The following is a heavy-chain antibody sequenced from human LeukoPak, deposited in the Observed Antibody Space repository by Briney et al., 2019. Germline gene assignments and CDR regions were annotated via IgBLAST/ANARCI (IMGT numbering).Heavy chain of an antibody. CDR2: IYHSGST. CDR1: GGSISSGGYY. J-gene: IGHJ4*02. D-gene: IGHD1-26*01. Sequence: TSETLSLTCTVSGGSISSGGYYWSWIRQPPGKGLEWIGYIYHSGSTYYNPSLKSRVTISVDRSKNQFSLKLSSVTAADTAVYYCARASLYSGSWFDYWGQGTLVTVSS. V-gene: IGHV4-30-2*01. CDR3: ARASLYSGSWFDY.